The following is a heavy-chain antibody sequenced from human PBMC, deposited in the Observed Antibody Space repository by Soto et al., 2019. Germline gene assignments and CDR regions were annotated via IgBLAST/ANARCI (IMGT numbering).Heavy chain of an antibody. CDR1: GGSISSSTYY. CDR2: IDNSGST. J-gene: IGHJ3*02. D-gene: IGHD3-9*01. V-gene: IGHV4-39*01. CDR3: ARHSHVLRCFDRVDAFDI. Sequence: PSETLSLTCTVSGGSISSSTYYWGWIRQTPGKGLEWIGSIDNSGSTFYNPSFKSRITISVDTSKNQFSLKLRSVIAADTAVYYCARHSHVLRCFDRVDAFDIWGQGTMVTVSS.